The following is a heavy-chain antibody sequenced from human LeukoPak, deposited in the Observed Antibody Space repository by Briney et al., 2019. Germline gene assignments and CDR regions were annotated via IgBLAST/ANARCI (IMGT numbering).Heavy chain of an antibody. D-gene: IGHD5-24*01. CDR1: GGTFSTYA. J-gene: IGHJ6*02. CDR2: ILPIFDMA. Sequence: GASVKVSCKASGGTFSTYAITWARQAPGQGLEWMGRILPIFDMANYAQKFQGRVTITADKSTRTAYMELSSLRSDDTAVYYCARDGGWLQTQNHYYYHGMDVWGQGTTVTVSS. CDR3: ARDGGWLQTQNHYYYHGMDV. V-gene: IGHV1-69*04.